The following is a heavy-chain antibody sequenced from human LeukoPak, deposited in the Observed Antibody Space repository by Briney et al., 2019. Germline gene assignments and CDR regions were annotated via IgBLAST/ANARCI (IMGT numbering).Heavy chain of an antibody. Sequence: GGSLRLSCAASGFTFSNYAVSWVRQAPGKGLEWVSAISGSGGSTYYADSVKGRFTISRDNSKNTLYLQMNSLRAEDTAVYYCAKDLFHYDSSGSMDYWGQGTLSPSPQ. V-gene: IGHV3-23*01. CDR2: ISGSGGST. CDR3: AKDLFHYDSSGSMDY. CDR1: GFTFSNYA. D-gene: IGHD3-22*01. J-gene: IGHJ4*02.